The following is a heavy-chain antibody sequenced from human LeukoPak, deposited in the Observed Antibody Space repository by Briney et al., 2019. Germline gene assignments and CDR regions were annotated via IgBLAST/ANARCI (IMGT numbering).Heavy chain of an antibody. CDR1: GYTCNRYY. Sequence: ASVKVSCKASGYTCNRYYLHLVRQAPGQGLEWMGIINPSSGSTSYAQKFQGRVTMTRDTSTSTVYMELSSLRSEDTAVYYCARDRRAVAHWGQGTLVTVSS. J-gene: IGHJ4*02. V-gene: IGHV1-46*02. CDR3: ARDRRAVAH. D-gene: IGHD6-19*01. CDR2: INPSSGST.